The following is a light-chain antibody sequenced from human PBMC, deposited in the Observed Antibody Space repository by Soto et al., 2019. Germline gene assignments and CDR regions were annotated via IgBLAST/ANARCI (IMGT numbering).Light chain of an antibody. CDR3: SSYTSSSTRGV. J-gene: IGLJ2*01. CDR2: DVS. Sequence: QAVVTQPASVSGSPGQSITISCTGTSSDVGGYNYVSWYQHHPGKAPKLMIYDVSYRPSGVSNRFSGSKSGNTASLTISGLQAEDEADYYCSSYTSSSTRGVFGGGTKLTVL. CDR1: SSDVGGYNY. V-gene: IGLV2-14*03.